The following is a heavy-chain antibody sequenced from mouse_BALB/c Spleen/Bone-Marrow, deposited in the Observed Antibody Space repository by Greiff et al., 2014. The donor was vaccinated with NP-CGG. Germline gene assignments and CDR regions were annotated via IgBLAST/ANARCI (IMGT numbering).Heavy chain of an antibody. CDR3: ARLGTTAVPDY. D-gene: IGHD1-1*01. CDR2: NDPYSGGT. V-gene: IGHV1S135*01. CDR1: GYAFTNYN. J-gene: IGHJ2*01. Sequence: LVEPGASVKVSCKASGYAFTNYNMYWVKQSHGKSLEWIGYNDPYSGGTNYNQKFKGKATLTVDKSSSTAYMHLNSLTSEDSAVYYCARLGTTAVPDYWGQGTTLTVSS.